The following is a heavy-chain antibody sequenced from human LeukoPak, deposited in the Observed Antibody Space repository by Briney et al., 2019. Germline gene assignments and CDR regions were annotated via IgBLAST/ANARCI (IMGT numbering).Heavy chain of an antibody. Sequence: GGSLRLSCAASVFPFSNAWMTWVRQAPGEGLEGVGRIKSKTEGGTTDYTEPRKSSFIISSDDTKNMVYEQMNSLRTADTAVYYCTTERWGNSSYVENWGQGTLVTVSS. CDR3: TTERWGNSSYVEN. V-gene: IGHV3-15*01. CDR2: IKSKTEGGTT. D-gene: IGHD6-6*01. J-gene: IGHJ4*02. CDR1: VFPFSNAW.